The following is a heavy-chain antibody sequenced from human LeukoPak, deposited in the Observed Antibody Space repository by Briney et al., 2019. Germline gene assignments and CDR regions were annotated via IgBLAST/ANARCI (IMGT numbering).Heavy chain of an antibody. V-gene: IGHV3-33*01. CDR2: IWYDGSNK. Sequence: GGSLRLSCAASGFTFSSYGMHWVRQAPGKGLEWVAVIWYDGSNKYYADSVKGRFTISRDNSKNTLYLQMNSLRAEDTAVYYCARDHGLYYYYGMDVWGQGTTVTVSS. CDR1: GFTFSSYG. CDR3: ARDHGLYYYYGMDV. J-gene: IGHJ6*02. D-gene: IGHD5-24*01.